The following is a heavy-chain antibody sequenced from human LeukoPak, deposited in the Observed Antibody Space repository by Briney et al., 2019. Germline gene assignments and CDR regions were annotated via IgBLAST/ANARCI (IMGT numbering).Heavy chain of an antibody. Sequence: PGGSLRLSCAASGFTVSSNFMSWVRQAPGKGLEWVSVIYSGGTTYYADSVKGRFTISRDNSKNTLYLQMNSLRAEDTAVYYCARDGYGNNYMDVWGKGTTVPVSS. J-gene: IGHJ6*03. CDR3: ARDGYGNNYMDV. CDR1: GFTVSSNF. V-gene: IGHV3-53*01. CDR2: IYSGGTT. D-gene: IGHD1/OR15-1a*01.